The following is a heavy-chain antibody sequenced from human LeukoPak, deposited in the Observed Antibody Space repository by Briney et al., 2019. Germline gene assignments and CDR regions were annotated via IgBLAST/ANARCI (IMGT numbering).Heavy chain of an antibody. CDR1: GFTFNTYA. CDR3: AKGSPHQYSSSWPSTFDS. Sequence: PGGSLTLSCAAYGFTFNTYAMTWVRQAPGKGLEWVSSISASGGNTYYPDSVKGRFTISRDNTKNALYLQMNSLRAEDAAVYYCAKGSPHQYSSSWPSTFDSWGQGTLVTVSS. J-gene: IGHJ4*02. CDR2: ISASGGNT. D-gene: IGHD6-13*01. V-gene: IGHV3-23*01.